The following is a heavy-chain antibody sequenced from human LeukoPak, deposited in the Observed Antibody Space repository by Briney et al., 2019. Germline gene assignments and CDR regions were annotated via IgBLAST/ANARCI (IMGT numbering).Heavy chain of an antibody. CDR1: GFTLITYA. CDR2: ISGGVGST. Sequence: GGPLRLSCAASGFTLITYAMSWVGQTPGKGREWVSRISGGVGSTYYADSVKGRFTISRDNFQNTLYLQTDSLRAEDTAIYYCAKDGGYFFDSWGQGTLVTVSS. J-gene: IGHJ4*02. V-gene: IGHV3-23*01. CDR3: AKDGGYFFDS.